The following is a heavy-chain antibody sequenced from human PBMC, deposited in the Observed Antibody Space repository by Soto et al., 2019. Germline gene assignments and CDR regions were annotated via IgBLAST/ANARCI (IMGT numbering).Heavy chain of an antibody. CDR1: GFSLSTSGMC. J-gene: IGHJ5*02. Sequence: SGPTLVNPTQTLTLTCTFSGFSLSTSGMCVSWIRQPPGKALEWLALMDSDDDKYYSASLKTRLTISKDTSKNQVVLTMNKMDPVDTVTYYCARMIGYYDSSGYLYNWFDPWGQGTLVTVSS. V-gene: IGHV2-70*01. CDR2: MDSDDDK. CDR3: ARMIGYYDSSGYLYNWFDP. D-gene: IGHD3-22*01.